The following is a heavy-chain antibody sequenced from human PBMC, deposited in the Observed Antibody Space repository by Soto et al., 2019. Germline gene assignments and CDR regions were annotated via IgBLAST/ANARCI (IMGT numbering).Heavy chain of an antibody. Sequence: QVQLVESGGGVVQPGRSLRLSCAASGFTFSSYGMHWVRQAPGKGLERVAVISYDGSNKYYADTVKGRFTISRDNSKNTLYLQMNSLRAEDTAVYYCAKDGAHCGGDCYYYYYYGMDVWGQGTTVTVSS. CDR2: ISYDGSNK. CDR3: AKDGAHCGGDCYYYYYYGMDV. V-gene: IGHV3-30*18. J-gene: IGHJ6*02. D-gene: IGHD2-21*02. CDR1: GFTFSSYG.